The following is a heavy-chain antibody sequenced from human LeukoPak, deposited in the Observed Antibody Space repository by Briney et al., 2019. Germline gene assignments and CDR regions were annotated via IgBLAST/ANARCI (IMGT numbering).Heavy chain of an antibody. J-gene: IGHJ4*02. D-gene: IGHD3-16*01. CDR2: INHSGST. V-gene: IGHV4-34*01. Sequence: SETLSLTCAVYGGSFSGYYWSWIRQPPGKGLEWIGEINHSGSTNYNPSLKSRVSISVDTSKNQFSLNLSSVTAADTAVYYCAREGGGLDYWGQGTLVTVSS. CDR1: GGSFSGYY. CDR3: AREGGGLDY.